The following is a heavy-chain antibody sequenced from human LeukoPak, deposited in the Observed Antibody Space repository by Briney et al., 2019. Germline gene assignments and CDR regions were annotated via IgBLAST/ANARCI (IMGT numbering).Heavy chain of an antibody. J-gene: IGHJ4*02. CDR1: GFTFSSYG. V-gene: IGHV3-30*03. Sequence: GGSLRLSCAASGFTFSSYGMHWVRQAPGKGLEWVGVISNDGSFKYYADSVKGRFTISRDNSKNTLYLEMNSLRAEDTAVYYCARRGVFGYYYWGQGTLVTVSS. CDR3: ARRGVFGYYY. CDR2: ISNDGSFK. D-gene: IGHD3-3*01.